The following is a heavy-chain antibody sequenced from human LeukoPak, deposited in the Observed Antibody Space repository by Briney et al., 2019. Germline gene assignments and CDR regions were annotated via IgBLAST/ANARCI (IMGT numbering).Heavy chain of an antibody. V-gene: IGHV4-59*12. D-gene: IGHD3-10*01. CDR1: GDSISNFY. CDR2: MAYSGSA. J-gene: IGHJ4*02. Sequence: SETLSLTCTVSGDSISNFYWSWIRQPPGKGLEWLGYMAYSGSAYYNPSLKSRVTISVDTSENPFSLKLSSVTAADTAVYYCARVNYGSATKEDYWGQGTLVTVSS. CDR3: ARVNYGSATKEDY.